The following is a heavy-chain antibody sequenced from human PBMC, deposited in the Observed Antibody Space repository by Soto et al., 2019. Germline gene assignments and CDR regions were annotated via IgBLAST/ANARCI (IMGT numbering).Heavy chain of an antibody. CDR2: IYHSGST. CDR3: AGVGGPYGGCDCYPPTASWVDR. J-gene: IGHJ5*02. D-gene: IGHD2-21*02. CDR1: GGSISSGGYS. Sequence: QLQLQESGSGLVKPSQTLSLTCAVSGGSISSGGYSWSWIRQPPGKGLEWIGYIYHSGSTYYNPSLKSRVTISVDRSKNQFTLQLRSVTAADTAVYYCAGVGGPYGGCDCYPPTASWVDRWGQGTLGTVAS. V-gene: IGHV4-30-2*01.